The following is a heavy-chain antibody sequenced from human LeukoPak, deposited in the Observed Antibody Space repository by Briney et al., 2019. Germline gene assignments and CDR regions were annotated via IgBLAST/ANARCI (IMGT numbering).Heavy chain of an antibody. CDR1: GYSISNGYY. D-gene: IGHD6-19*01. CDR2: IYRSGTT. V-gene: IGHV4-38-2*02. CDR3: ARRHSSGWFYC. J-gene: IGHJ5*01. Sequence: SETLSLTCTVSGYSISNGYYWDWLRQPPGRGLVWTGNIYRSGTTSYHPSLKSPVTISVDASKNPFSLKVNSVTAADTAVYYCARRHSSGWFYCWGRGTLVTVSS.